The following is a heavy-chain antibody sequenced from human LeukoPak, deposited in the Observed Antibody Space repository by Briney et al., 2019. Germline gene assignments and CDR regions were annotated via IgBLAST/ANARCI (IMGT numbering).Heavy chain of an antibody. CDR2: ITSNGGST. CDR1: GFTFSLYA. J-gene: IGHJ1*01. V-gene: IGHV3-64D*06. D-gene: IGHD3-22*01. CDR3: AYSSGYYH. Sequence: GGSLRLSCSASGFTFSLYAMHWVRQAPGRGLEYVSAITSNGGSTYYADSVKGRFTISRDNPKNTLYLHMSTLRPEDTAVYYCAYSSGYYHWGQGTLVTVSS.